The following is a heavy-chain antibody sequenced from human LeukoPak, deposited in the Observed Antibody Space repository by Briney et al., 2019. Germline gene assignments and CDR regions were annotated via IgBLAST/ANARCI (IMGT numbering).Heavy chain of an antibody. D-gene: IGHD6-19*01. Sequence: GSLRLSCAASGVTFHGSAMHWVRPASGKGLEWVGRIRSKANSYATAYAASVKGRFTISRDDSKNTAYLQMNSLKTEDTAVYYCTRRGSGVDYWGQGTLVTVSS. V-gene: IGHV3-73*01. J-gene: IGHJ4*02. CDR1: GVTFHGSA. CDR2: IRSKANSYAT. CDR3: TRRGSGVDY.